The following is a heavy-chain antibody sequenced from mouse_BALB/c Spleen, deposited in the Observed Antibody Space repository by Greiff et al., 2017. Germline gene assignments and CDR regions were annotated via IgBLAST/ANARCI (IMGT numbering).Heavy chain of an antibody. CDR1: GYSFTSYW. CDR3: TRYYDGYYDFDY. D-gene: IGHD2-3*01. Sequence: DVKLQESGTVLARPGASVKMSCKASGYSFTSYWMHWVKQRPGQGLEWIGAIYPGNSDTSYNQKFKGKAKLTAVTSASTAYMELSSLTNEDSAVYYCTRYYDGYYDFDYWGQGTTLTVSS. CDR2: IYPGNSDT. J-gene: IGHJ2*01. V-gene: IGHV1-5*01.